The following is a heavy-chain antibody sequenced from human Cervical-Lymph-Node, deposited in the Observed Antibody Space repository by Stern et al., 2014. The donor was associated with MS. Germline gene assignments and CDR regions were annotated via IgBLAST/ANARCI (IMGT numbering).Heavy chain of an antibody. CDR2: INPSGAT. D-gene: IGHD2-15*01. CDR3: AVRYCSGGRCYSVPDV. V-gene: IGHV1-46*02. Sequence: QVQLVQSGSEVKKPGASVKVSCKASEYTHNNYLIHWVRQAPGQRPDWMGVINPSGATNYAQKVQDRVTMTTDASTSTFYMELSRLRPEDTAVYYCAVRYCSGGRCYSVPDVWGQGTTVIVSS. CDR1: EYTHNNYL. J-gene: IGHJ6*02.